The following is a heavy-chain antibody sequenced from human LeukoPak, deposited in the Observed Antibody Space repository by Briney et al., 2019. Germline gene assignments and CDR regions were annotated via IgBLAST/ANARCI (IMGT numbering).Heavy chain of an antibody. Sequence: PGGSLRLSCAASGFTFSSYAMHWVRQAPGKGLEWVAVISYDGSNKYYADSVKGRFTISRDNSKNTLYLQMSSLRAEDTAVYYCARDVADSSGYYPDYWGQGTLVTVSS. V-gene: IGHV3-30*04. CDR1: GFTFSSYA. CDR2: ISYDGSNK. J-gene: IGHJ4*02. CDR3: ARDVADSSGYYPDY. D-gene: IGHD3-22*01.